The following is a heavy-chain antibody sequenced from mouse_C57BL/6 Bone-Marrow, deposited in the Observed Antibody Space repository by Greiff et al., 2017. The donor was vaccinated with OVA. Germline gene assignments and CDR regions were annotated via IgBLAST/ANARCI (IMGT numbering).Heavy chain of an antibody. CDR3: AREVNGNSFDY. D-gene: IGHD2-1*01. CDR1: GYSFTGYY. V-gene: IGHV1-31*01. J-gene: IGHJ2*01. CDR2: IYPYNGVS. Sequence: VQLKQSGPELVKPGASVKISCKASGYSFTGYYMHWVKQSHGNILDWIGYIYPYNGVSSYNQKFKGKATLTVDKSSSTADMELRSLKSEDSAVYYCAREVNGNSFDYWGQGTTLTVSS.